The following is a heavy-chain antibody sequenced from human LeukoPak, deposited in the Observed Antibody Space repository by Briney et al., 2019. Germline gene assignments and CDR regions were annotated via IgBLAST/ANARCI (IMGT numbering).Heavy chain of an antibody. D-gene: IGHD3-3*01. CDR1: GYTFTRYA. V-gene: IGHV7-4-1*02. J-gene: IGHJ4*02. Sequence: ASVNDSCTASGYTFTRYAMNWVRQAPGQGLEWMGWIDTNTGNPTYAQGFAGRFVFSLDTSVSTTYLQISSLKAEDTAVYFCAREDFWSGYSVGYWGQGTLVTVSS. CDR3: AREDFWSGYSVGY. CDR2: IDTNTGNP.